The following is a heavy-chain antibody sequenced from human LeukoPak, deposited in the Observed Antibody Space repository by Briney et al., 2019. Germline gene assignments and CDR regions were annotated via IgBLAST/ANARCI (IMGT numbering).Heavy chain of an antibody. CDR3: AASPDYYDSSGYSYYFDY. J-gene: IGHJ4*02. D-gene: IGHD3-22*01. CDR2: IVVGSGNT. CDR1: GFTFTSSA. V-gene: IGHV1-58*01. Sequence: SVKVPCKASGFTFTSSAVQWVRQARGQRLEWIGWIVVGSGNTNYAQKFQERVTITRDMSTSTAYMELSSLRSEDTAVYYCAASPDYYDSSGYSYYFDYWGQGTLVTVSS.